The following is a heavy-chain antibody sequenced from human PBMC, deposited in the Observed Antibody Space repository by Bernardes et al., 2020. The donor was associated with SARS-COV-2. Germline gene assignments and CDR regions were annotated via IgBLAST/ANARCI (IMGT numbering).Heavy chain of an antibody. D-gene: IGHD2-2*01. CDR2: IYYSGST. CDR3: AREVVPAAIGSVRWFDP. J-gene: IGHJ5*02. CDR1: GGSISSISYY. Sequence: SEPLSLTCTVSGGSISSISYYWGWIRQPPGKGLEWIWSIYYSGSTYYNPSLKSRVTISVDTSKNQFSLKLSSVTAADTAVYYCAREVVPAAIGSVRWFDPWGQGTLVTVSS. V-gene: IGHV4-39*07.